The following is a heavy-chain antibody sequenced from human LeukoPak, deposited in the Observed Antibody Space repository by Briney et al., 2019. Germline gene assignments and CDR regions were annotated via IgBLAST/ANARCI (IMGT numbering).Heavy chain of an antibody. J-gene: IGHJ4*02. CDR3: ARKPLSGGYGGTIDY. D-gene: IGHD5-12*01. Sequence: GGSLRLSCAASGFTFSDYYINWIRQAPGKGLEWVSYISSGASAIYYADSVKGRFTISRDNARNSLYLRMNSLRAEDTAIYYCARKPLSGGYGGTIDYWGQGTLVTVSS. CDR1: GFTFSDYY. CDR2: ISSGASAI. V-gene: IGHV3-11*04.